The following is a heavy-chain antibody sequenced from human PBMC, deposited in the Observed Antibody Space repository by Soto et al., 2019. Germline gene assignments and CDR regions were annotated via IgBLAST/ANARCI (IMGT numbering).Heavy chain of an antibody. CDR2: ISPTFGTA. D-gene: IGHD2-8*01. V-gene: IGHV1-69*01. J-gene: IGHJ6*02. CDR3: ASPPYCTNGVCDNPYYYGMDV. CDR1: GGTFSSYA. Sequence: QVQLVQSGAEVKKPGSSVKVSCKASGGTFSSYAISWVRQAPGQGLEWMGGISPTFGTANYAQKFQGRVTITAVESTSTAYMELSSRRSEDTAVYYCASPPYCTNGVCDNPYYYGMDVWGQGTTVTVSS.